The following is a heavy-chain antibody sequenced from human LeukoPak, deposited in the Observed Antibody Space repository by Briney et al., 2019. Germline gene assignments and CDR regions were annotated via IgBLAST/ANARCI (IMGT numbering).Heavy chain of an antibody. Sequence: GGSLRLSCAASGFTVSSNYMSWVRQAPGKGLEWVSVIYSGGSTYYADSVKGRFTISRDNSKNTLYLQMNSLRAEDTAVYYCARDRSAPSVYYYGMDVWGQGTTVTVSS. J-gene: IGHJ6*02. D-gene: IGHD3-3*01. CDR2: IYSGGST. CDR3: ARDRSAPSVYYYGMDV. CDR1: GFTVSSNY. V-gene: IGHV3-66*01.